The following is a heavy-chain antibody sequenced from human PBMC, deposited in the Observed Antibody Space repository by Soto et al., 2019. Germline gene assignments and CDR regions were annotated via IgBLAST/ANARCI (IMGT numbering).Heavy chain of an antibody. D-gene: IGHD6-13*01. V-gene: IGHV3-30*18. J-gene: IGHJ6*02. CDR2: ISYDGSNK. CDR1: GFTFSSYG. CDR3: AKDRGIAAAGATFQPPLYYYYGMDV. Sequence: GGSLRLSRAPSGFTFSSYGLHWVRQAPGKGLEWVAVISYDGSNKYYADSVKGRFTISRDNSKNTLYLQMNSPTAEDTAVYYCAKDRGIAAAGATFQPPLYYYYGMDVWGQGTTVTVSS.